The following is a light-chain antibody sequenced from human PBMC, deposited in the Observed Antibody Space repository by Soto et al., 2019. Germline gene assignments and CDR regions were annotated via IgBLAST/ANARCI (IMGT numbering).Light chain of an antibody. CDR2: AAS. Sequence: DIQMTQSPSSLSAFVGDTVTINCRATDSIDRYLNWYQQKPGQAPRVLITAASTLESGVPSRFSGCGSGTDFTLTINNLQPEDFATYYCQRTYNAPFTFGPGTKVSIK. CDR1: DSIDRY. V-gene: IGKV1-39*01. J-gene: IGKJ3*01. CDR3: QRTYNAPFT.